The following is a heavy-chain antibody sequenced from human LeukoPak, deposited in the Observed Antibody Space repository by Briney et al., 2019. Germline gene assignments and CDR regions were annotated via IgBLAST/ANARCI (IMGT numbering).Heavy chain of an antibody. CDR2: INHSGST. J-gene: IGHJ5*02. CDR1: GGSFSGYY. D-gene: IGHD6-13*01. Sequence: SETLSLTCAAYGGSFSGYYWSWIRQPPGKGLEWIGEINHSGSTNYNPSLKSRVTISVDTSKNQFSLKLSSVTAADTAVYYCARLLPFKQQLVFWGALGWFDPWGQGTLVTVSS. CDR3: ARLLPFKQQLVFWGALGWFDP. V-gene: IGHV4-34*01.